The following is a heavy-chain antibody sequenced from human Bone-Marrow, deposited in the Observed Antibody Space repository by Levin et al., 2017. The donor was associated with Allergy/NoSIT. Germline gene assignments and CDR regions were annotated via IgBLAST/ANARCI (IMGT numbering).Heavy chain of an antibody. Sequence: SETLSLTCTVSGGSVSSGSYYWSWIRQPPGTGLEWIGYIYYSGSTNYNPSLKSRVTISVDTSKNQFSLKLSSVTAADTAVYYCARWNAVRGVIVSMDVWGQGTTVTVSS. CDR2: IYYSGST. CDR3: ARWNAVRGVIVSMDV. CDR1: GGSVSSGSYY. J-gene: IGHJ6*02. D-gene: IGHD3-10*01. V-gene: IGHV4-61*01.